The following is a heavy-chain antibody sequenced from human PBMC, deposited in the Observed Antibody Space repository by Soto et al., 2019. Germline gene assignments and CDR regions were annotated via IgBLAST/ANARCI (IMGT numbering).Heavy chain of an antibody. CDR1: GFTFSTYG. V-gene: IGHV3-33*01. Sequence: QVQLVESGGGVVQPGRSLRLSSASSGFTFSTYGMHWVRQAPGKGLEWVAVIWYDGSIKNYGDSVKGRFTISRDNSKNTLYLQMNSLRAEDTAVYYCARDRRYNWNYFDYWGQGTLVTVSS. CDR3: ARDRRYNWNYFDY. D-gene: IGHD1-20*01. CDR2: IWYDGSIK. J-gene: IGHJ4*02.